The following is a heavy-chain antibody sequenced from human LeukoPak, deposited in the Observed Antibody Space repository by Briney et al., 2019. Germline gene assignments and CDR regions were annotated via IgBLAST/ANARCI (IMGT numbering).Heavy chain of an antibody. D-gene: IGHD6-13*01. Sequence: SETLSLACTVSGGSISSYDWNWIRQPPGKGLEWIGYIYYSGRTNYNPSLKSRVTISVDTSKNDLSLKLSSVTAADTAVYYCARLGDQQQLVLTSYYGMDVWGQGTTVTVS. CDR3: ARLGDQQQLVLTSYYGMDV. CDR1: GGSISSYD. V-gene: IGHV4-59*01. CDR2: IYYSGRT. J-gene: IGHJ6*02.